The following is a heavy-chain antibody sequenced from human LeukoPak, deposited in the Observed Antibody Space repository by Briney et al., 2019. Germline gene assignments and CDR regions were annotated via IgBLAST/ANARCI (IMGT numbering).Heavy chain of an antibody. D-gene: IGHD3-10*01. CDR2: IYYSVST. V-gene: IGHV4-59*01. CDR3: ARALMVRGAKTYYFDY. Sequence: PSETLSLTCTVSGGSISSYYWSWIRQPPGKGLEWIGYIYYSVSTNYNPSLKSRVTISVDTSKNQFSLKLSSVTAADTAVYYCARALMVRGAKTYYFDYWGQGTLVTVSS. CDR1: GGSISSYY. J-gene: IGHJ4*02.